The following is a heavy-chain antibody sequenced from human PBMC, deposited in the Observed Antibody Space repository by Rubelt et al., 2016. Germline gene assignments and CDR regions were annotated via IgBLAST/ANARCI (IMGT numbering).Heavy chain of an antibody. V-gene: IGHV3-11*06. CDR3: AKDRDSSGYYDNPDVSDL. Sequence: GGGLVKPGGSLRLSCAASGFTFSDYYMSWIRQAPGMGLEWVAYISDSGTYTKYADSVKGRFAISRDNVKNTLYLQMNSLRAEDTALYYCAKDRDSSGYYDNPDVSDLWGQGTLVTVSS. CDR1: GFTFSDYY. D-gene: IGHD3-22*01. J-gene: IGHJ4*02. CDR2: ISDSGTYT.